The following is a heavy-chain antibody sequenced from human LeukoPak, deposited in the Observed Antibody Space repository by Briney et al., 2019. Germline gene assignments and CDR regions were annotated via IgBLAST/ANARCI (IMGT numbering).Heavy chain of an antibody. D-gene: IGHD3-10*01. CDR1: GGTFISSS. CDR2: IIPIFGTA. CDR3: VWFGELRWFDP. J-gene: IGHJ5*02. Sequence: ASVKVSCKASGGTFISSSISWVRQAPGQGLEWMGGIIPIFGTANYAQKFQGRVTITADESTSTAYMELSSLRSEDTAVYYCVWFGELRWFDPWGQGTLVTVSS. V-gene: IGHV1-69*13.